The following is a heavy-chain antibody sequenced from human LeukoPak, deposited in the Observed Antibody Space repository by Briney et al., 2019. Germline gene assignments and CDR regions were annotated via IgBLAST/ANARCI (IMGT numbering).Heavy chain of an antibody. V-gene: IGHV3-20*04. CDR1: GFTFEDYG. D-gene: IGHD1-26*01. CDR3: ARRSVAGATTGYYYDS. CDR2: LIGMVIT. J-gene: IGHJ4*02. Sequence: SGGSLRLSCEASGFTFEDYGMTWAGHGQGRVWSKAGKLIGMVITQFKNSLRGRFTISRDNAKNSVYLQMSSLRVDDTAFYYCARRSVAGATTGYYYDSWGQGTLVTVSS.